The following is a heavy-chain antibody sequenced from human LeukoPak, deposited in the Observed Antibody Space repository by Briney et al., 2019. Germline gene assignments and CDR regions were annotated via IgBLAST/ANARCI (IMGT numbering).Heavy chain of an antibody. CDR3: ARAPRPYYDILTGYYRGNNWFDP. CDR1: GYTFTGYY. V-gene: IGHV1-2*04. CDR2: INPNSGGT. Sequence: ASVKVSCKASGYTFTGYYMDWERQAPGHGLEWMGWINPNSGGTNYAQKFQGWVTMTRDTSISTAYMELSRLRSDDTAVYYCARAPRPYYDILTGYYRGNNWFDPWGQGTLVTVSS. D-gene: IGHD3-9*01. J-gene: IGHJ5*02.